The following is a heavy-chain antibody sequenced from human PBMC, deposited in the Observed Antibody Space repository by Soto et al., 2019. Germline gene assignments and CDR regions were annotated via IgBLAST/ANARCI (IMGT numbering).Heavy chain of an antibody. Sequence: SETLSLTCAVSGGSLSSGGSSWSWIRQPPGKGLEWIGYIYHSGSTYYNPSLKSRVTISVDRSKNQFSLKLSSVTAADTAVYYCARVPDRWGQGTLVTVSS. CDR2: IYHSGST. D-gene: IGHD2-2*01. CDR3: ARVPDR. V-gene: IGHV4-30-2*01. J-gene: IGHJ5*02. CDR1: GGSLSSGGSS.